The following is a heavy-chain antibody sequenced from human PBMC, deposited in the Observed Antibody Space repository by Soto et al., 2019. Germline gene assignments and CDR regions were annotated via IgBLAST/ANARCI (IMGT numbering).Heavy chain of an antibody. V-gene: IGHV3-11*01. J-gene: IGHJ4*02. Sequence: LRLSCSASGFIFTDYSMTWIRQAPGKGLEWVSYISNGDETTQYADSVKGRFSVSRDNAKKVLFLQMNSLRVDDTAVYYCARDPQRRDGYNFDSWGRGALVTVYS. CDR3: ARDPQRRDGYNFDS. D-gene: IGHD5-12*01. CDR2: ISNGDETT. CDR1: GFIFTDYS.